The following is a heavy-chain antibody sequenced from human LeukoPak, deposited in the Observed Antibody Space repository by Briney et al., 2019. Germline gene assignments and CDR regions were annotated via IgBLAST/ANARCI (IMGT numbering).Heavy chain of an antibody. CDR1: GFTFSSYW. J-gene: IGHJ5*02. CDR2: INSDGSST. D-gene: IGHD1-26*01. Sequence: GGSLRLSRAASGFTFSSYWMHWVRQAPGKGLVWVSRINSDGSSTSYADSVKGRFTISRDNAKNTLYLQMNSLRAEDTAVYYCARPSGSYADFNWFDPWGRGTLVTVSS. CDR3: ARPSGSYADFNWFDP. V-gene: IGHV3-74*01.